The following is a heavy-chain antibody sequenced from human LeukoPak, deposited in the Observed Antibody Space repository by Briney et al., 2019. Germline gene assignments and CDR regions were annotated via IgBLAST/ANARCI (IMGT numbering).Heavy chain of an antibody. D-gene: IGHD3-9*01. CDR1: GGSISRSDFY. V-gene: IGHV4-39*06. Sequence: PSETLSLTCSVSGGSISRSDFYWGWVRQPPGKGLERIGNIFYTGSTYYNPSLKSHVTISVDTSKTQCLLKLTSGTAAATAVFYCARFRVYDILPGHPYHYMDVWGKGTSVTVSS. CDR2: IFYTGST. J-gene: IGHJ6*03. CDR3: ARFRVYDILPGHPYHYMDV.